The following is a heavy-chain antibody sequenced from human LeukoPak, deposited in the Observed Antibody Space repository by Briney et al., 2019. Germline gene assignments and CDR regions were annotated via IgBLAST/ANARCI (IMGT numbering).Heavy chain of an antibody. CDR3: ATAYSSGEYYFDY. J-gene: IGHJ4*02. Sequence: SETLSLTCAVYGGSFSGYYWSWIRQPPGKGLEWIGEINHSGSTNYNPSLKSRVTISVDTSKNKFSLKLSSVTAADTAVYYCATAYSSGEYYFDYWGQGTLVTVSS. D-gene: IGHD6-19*01. V-gene: IGHV4-34*01. CDR1: GGSFSGYY. CDR2: INHSGST.